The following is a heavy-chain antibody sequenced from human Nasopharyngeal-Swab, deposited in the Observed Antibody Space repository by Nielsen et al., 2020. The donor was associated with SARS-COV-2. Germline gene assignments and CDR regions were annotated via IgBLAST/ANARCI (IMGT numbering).Heavy chain of an antibody. D-gene: IGHD3-3*01. Sequence: GESLKISYAASGFTFNSHGMHWVRQAPGKGLEWVAVISFDGSKKYYADSVKGRFTISRDSSKNTLYLQMNSLRAEDTAVYYCARDGSGYYLDYWGQGTLVTVSS. V-gene: IGHV3-30*03. CDR3: ARDGSGYYLDY. J-gene: IGHJ4*02. CDR1: GFTFNSHG. CDR2: ISFDGSKK.